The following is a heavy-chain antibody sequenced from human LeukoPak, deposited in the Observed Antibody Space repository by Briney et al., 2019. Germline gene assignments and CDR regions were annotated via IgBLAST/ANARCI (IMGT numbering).Heavy chain of an antibody. J-gene: IGHJ4*02. CDR2: INPSGGST. CDR3: ARDGGFRGQPLPTDY. CDR1: GYTFTSYY. V-gene: IGHV1-46*01. D-gene: IGHD3-16*01. Sequence: ASVKVSCKASGYTFTSYYMHWVRQAPGQGLEWMGIINPSGGSTSYAQKFQGRVTMTRDTSTSTVYMELSSLRSEDTAVYYCARDGGFRGQPLPTDYWGQGTLVTVSS.